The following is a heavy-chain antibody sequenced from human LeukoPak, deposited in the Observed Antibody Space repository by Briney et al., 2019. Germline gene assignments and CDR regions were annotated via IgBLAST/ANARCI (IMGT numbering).Heavy chain of an antibody. J-gene: IGHJ4*02. V-gene: IGHV3-23*01. Sequence: GGSLRLSCAASGFTFSSYAMSWVRQAPGKGLEWVSAISGSGGSTYYADSVKGRFTISRDNSKSTLFLQMNSLRVEDTAVYYCAREFGTSCCNYFDCWGQGTLVSVSS. CDR2: ISGSGGST. CDR3: AREFGTSCCNYFDC. D-gene: IGHD2-2*01. CDR1: GFTFSSYA.